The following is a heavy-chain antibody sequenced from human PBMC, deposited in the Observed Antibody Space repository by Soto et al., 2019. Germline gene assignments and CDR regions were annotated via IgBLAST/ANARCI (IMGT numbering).Heavy chain of an antibody. J-gene: IGHJ4*02. V-gene: IGHV1-2*04. CDR3: AVLGGERGYCSGGSCPFDY. Sequence: QVPLVQSGAEVKKPGASVKVSCKASGYTFTGYYMHWVQQAPGQGLEWMGWINPNSGGTNYAQKFQGWVTMTRDTSISTAYMELSRLRSDDTAVYYCAVLGGERGYCSGGSCPFDYWGQGTLVTVSS. CDR1: GYTFTGYY. D-gene: IGHD2-15*01. CDR2: INPNSGGT.